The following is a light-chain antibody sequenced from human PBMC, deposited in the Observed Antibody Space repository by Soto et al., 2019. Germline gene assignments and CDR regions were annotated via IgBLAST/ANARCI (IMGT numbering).Light chain of an antibody. CDR3: QESFSSPII. CDR2: AAS. J-gene: IGKJ5*01. CDR1: QDISTY. Sequence: DIQMTQSPSSLSASVGDRVTITCRASQDISTYVNWFQKKPGKAPNLLIYAASTLESGVPSRFSGSGSGTHFTLTIRSLQPEDFADYYCQESFSSPIIFGQGTRLEIK. V-gene: IGKV1-39*01.